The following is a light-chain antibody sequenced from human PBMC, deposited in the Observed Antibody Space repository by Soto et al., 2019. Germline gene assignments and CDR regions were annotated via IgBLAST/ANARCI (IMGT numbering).Light chain of an antibody. V-gene: IGKV1-33*01. Sequence: DIQMTQSPSSLSASVGDRVTITCPASQDISNYLNWYQQKPGKAPKLLIYDTSNLEAGVPSRFSGSGSGTDFIFIISSLQPEDIATYYWQQYDNRPLTFGGGTKVEVK. J-gene: IGKJ4*01. CDR1: QDISNY. CDR3: QQYDNRPLT. CDR2: DTS.